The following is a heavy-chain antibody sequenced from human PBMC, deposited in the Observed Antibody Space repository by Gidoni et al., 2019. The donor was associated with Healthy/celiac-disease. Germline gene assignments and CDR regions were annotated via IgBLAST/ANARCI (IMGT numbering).Heavy chain of an antibody. CDR2: ISGSGGST. CDR1: GFPFSSYA. V-gene: IGHV3-23*01. Sequence: EVQLLESGGGLVQPGGSLRLSCAASGFPFSSYAMSWVRQAPGKGLEWVSAISGSGGSTYYADSGKGRFTISRDNSKNTRYLQMNSLRAEDTAVYYCAKAATAPWDAFDIWGQGTMVTVSS. J-gene: IGHJ3*02. CDR3: AKAATAPWDAFDI.